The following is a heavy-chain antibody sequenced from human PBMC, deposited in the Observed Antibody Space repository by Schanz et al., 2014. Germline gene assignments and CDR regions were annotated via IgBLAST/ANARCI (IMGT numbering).Heavy chain of an antibody. J-gene: IGHJ6*02. CDR3: ARAQGVIRLYYGVDV. Sequence: EVQLLESGGGLVQPGGSLRLSCAASGFTFSTYAMSWVRQAPGKGLEWVSAINGNGGITYYADPVKGRFTISRDNSKNTLYLQMNSLRSDDAAVYYCARAQGVIRLYYGVDVWGQGTTVTVSS. CDR2: INGNGGIT. V-gene: IGHV3-23*01. CDR1: GFTFSTYA. D-gene: IGHD3-10*01.